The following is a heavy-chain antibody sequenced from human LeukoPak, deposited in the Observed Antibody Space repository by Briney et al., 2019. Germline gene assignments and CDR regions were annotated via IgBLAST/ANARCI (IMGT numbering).Heavy chain of an antibody. J-gene: IGHJ4*02. CDR3: ARGEDSSGCDY. Sequence: SETLSLTWTVSGGSISSYYWSWIRQPPGKGLEWIGYIYYSGSTNYNPSLKSRVTISVDTSKNQFSLKLSSVTAADTAVYYCARGEDSSGCDYWGQGTLVTVSS. CDR2: IYYSGST. CDR1: GGSISSYY. V-gene: IGHV4-59*12. D-gene: IGHD6-19*01.